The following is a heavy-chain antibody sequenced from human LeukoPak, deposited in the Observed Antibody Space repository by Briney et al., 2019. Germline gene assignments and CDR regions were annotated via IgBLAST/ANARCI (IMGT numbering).Heavy chain of an antibody. V-gene: IGHV4-4*07. Sequence: ASETLSLTCTVSGDSIGSYYWNWIRQPAGKGLEWIGRISTSGSTSYNPSLKSRVTISVDTSKNQFSLKLSSVTAADTAVYYCARGPAITMVRGVIIRRGYYFDYWGQGTLVTVSS. CDR2: ISTSGST. CDR3: ARGPAITMVRGVIIRRGYYFDY. D-gene: IGHD3-10*01. CDR1: GDSIGSYY. J-gene: IGHJ4*02.